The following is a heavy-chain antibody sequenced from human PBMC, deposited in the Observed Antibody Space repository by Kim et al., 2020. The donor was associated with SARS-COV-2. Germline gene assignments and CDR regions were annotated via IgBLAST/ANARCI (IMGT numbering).Heavy chain of an antibody. Sequence: SETLSLTCTVSGGSISSGGYYWSWIRQHPGKGLEWIGYIYYSGSTYYNPSLKSRVTISVDTSKNQFSLKLSSVTAADTAVYYCAREGGPPIMVRGVMYYYYGMDVWGQGTTVTVSS. CDR1: GGSISSGGYY. J-gene: IGHJ6*02. CDR3: AREGGPPIMVRGVMYYYYGMDV. V-gene: IGHV4-31*03. CDR2: IYYSGST. D-gene: IGHD3-10*01.